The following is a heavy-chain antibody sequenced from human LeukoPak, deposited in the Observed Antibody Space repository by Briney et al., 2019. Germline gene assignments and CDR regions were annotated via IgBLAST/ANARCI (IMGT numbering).Heavy chain of an antibody. J-gene: IGHJ4*02. Sequence: ASVKVSRKASGYTFTAYYIHWVRQAPGQGLEWMGWLNPNSGDTSYAQNFQGRVTMTRDTSITTGYMELSRLNSDDTAVYFCAIGGQAYYFNYWGQGILVTVSS. D-gene: IGHD2-15*01. CDR1: GYTFTAYY. V-gene: IGHV1-2*02. CDR3: AIGGQAYYFNY. CDR2: LNPNSGDT.